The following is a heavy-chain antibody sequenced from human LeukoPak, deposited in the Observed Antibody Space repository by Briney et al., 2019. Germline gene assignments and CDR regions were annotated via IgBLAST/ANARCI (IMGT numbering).Heavy chain of an antibody. CDR2: VYYTGAS. V-gene: IGHV4-39*07. CDR1: GFTFSSYS. CDR3: ARGAPPQN. Sequence: GSLRLSCAASGFTFSSYSMNWVRQAPGKGLEWIGSVYYTGASYYNPSLKSRVTISIDTSKNHFSLNLTSVTAADTAVYYCARGAPPQNWGQGALVTVSS. J-gene: IGHJ4*02.